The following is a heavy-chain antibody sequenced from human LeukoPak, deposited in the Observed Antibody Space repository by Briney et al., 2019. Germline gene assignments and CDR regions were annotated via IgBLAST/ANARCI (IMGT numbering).Heavy chain of an antibody. J-gene: IGHJ4*02. Sequence: GGSLRLSCVASGFTFRAYALHWVRQAPGQGLYWVAVVSSDGQSDFYSDSVRGRFTISTDNSRDTLYLQMDGLRAADTGLYFCARSTYYYGSGTFYSVGPFDSWGQGTLVTVSS. D-gene: IGHD3-10*01. CDR1: GFTFRAYA. CDR2: VSSDGQSD. CDR3: ARSTYYYGSGTFYSVGPFDS. V-gene: IGHV3-30*01.